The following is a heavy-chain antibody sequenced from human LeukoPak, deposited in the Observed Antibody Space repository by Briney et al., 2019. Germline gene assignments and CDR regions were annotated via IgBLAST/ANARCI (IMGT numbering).Heavy chain of an antibody. CDR1: GGTFSSYA. V-gene: IGHV1-69*13. CDR2: IIPIFGTA. Sequence: ASVKVSCKASGGTFSSYAISWVRQAPGQGLEWMGGIIPIFGTANYAQKFQGRVTITADESTSTAYMELSSLRSEDTAVYYCASSKGCSGGSCYWRYFDYWGQGTLVTVSS. D-gene: IGHD2-15*01. J-gene: IGHJ4*02. CDR3: ASSKGCSGGSCYWRYFDY.